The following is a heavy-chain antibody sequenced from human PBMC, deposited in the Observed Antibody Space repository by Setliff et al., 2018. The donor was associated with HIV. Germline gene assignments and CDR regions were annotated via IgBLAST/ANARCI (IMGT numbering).Heavy chain of an antibody. Sequence: GASVKVSCKTSGYTFPTYGISWVRQAPGHGLEWMGWISPYNGHTKYAQTFQGRVTMTIDTSTNSAYMELRSLRSDDTAVYFCARLGSGWSDSYYYAMDVWGQGTTVTVS. J-gene: IGHJ6*02. CDR1: GYTFPTYG. D-gene: IGHD6-19*01. V-gene: IGHV1-18*01. CDR2: ISPYNGHT. CDR3: ARLGSGWSDSYYYAMDV.